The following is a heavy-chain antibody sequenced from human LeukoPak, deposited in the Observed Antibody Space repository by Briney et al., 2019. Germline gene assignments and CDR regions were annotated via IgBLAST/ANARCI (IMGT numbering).Heavy chain of an antibody. D-gene: IGHD3-3*01. J-gene: IGHJ5*02. CDR2: IYHSGST. CDR3: ARGIRVWITIFGVGNNWFDP. Sequence: KPSGTLSLTCAVSGGSISSSNWWSWVRQPPGKGLEWIGEIYHSGSTNYNPSLKSRVTISVDKSKNQFSLKLSSVTAADTAVYYCARGIRVWITIFGVGNNWFDPWGQGALVTVSS. CDR1: GGSISSSNW. V-gene: IGHV4-4*02.